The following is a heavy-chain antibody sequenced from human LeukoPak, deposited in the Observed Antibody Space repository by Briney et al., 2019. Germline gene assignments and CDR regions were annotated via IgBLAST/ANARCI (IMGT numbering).Heavy chain of an antibody. Sequence: SETLSLTCTVSGGSISSYYWSWIRQPPGKGLEWIGYIYYSGSTNYNPSLKSRVTISVDTSKNQFPLKLSSVTAADTAVYYCARQGYYYGSSLGLFDIWGQGTMVTVSS. CDR2: IYYSGST. V-gene: IGHV4-59*08. D-gene: IGHD3-10*01. J-gene: IGHJ3*02. CDR1: GGSISSYY. CDR3: ARQGYYYGSSLGLFDI.